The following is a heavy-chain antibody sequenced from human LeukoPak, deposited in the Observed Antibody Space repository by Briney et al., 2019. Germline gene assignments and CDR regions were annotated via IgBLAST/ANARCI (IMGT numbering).Heavy chain of an antibody. CDR1: GGTFSSYA. CDR3: AREAGRVGAGDY. Sequence: ASVKVSCKASGGTFSSYAISWVRQAPGPGLEWMGRIIPIFGTANYAQKFQGRVTITADKSTSTAYMELSSLRSEDTAVYYCAREAGRVGAGDYWGQGTLVTVSS. V-gene: IGHV1-69*06. D-gene: IGHD1-26*01. CDR2: IIPIFGTA. J-gene: IGHJ4*02.